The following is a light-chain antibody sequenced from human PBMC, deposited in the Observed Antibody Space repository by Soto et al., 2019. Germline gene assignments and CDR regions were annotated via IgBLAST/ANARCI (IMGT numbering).Light chain of an antibody. V-gene: IGKV3-15*01. CDR3: QQYNNWPHT. J-gene: IGKJ2*01. CDR1: QSVSSK. Sequence: EILLTQSPDTLSLSPGESATLSCRASQSVSSKLAWLQQKPGQAPRLVIYGVSTRATGVPARFSGSGSGTEFPLTIDSLQSEDFAVYYCQQYNNWPHTFGQGTKVDIK. CDR2: GVS.